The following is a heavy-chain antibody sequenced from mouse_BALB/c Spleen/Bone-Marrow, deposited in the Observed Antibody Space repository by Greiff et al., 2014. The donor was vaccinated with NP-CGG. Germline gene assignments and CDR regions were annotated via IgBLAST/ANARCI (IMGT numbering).Heavy chain of an antibody. J-gene: IGHJ4*01. CDR3: ASSGNYEGGAMDY. CDR1: GFNIKDTY. D-gene: IGHD2-1*01. Sequence: EVKLVESGAELVKPGASAKLSCTASGFNIKDTYMHWVKQRPEQGLEWIGRIDPANGNTKYVPTFQGKATITADTSSNTAYLQLSSLTSEDTAVYYCASSGNYEGGAMDYWGQGISVTVSS. CDR2: IDPANGNT. V-gene: IGHV14-3*02.